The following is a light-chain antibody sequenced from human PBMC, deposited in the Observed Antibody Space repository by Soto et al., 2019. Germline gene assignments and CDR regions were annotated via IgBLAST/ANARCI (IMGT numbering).Light chain of an antibody. Sequence: QSVLTQPPSVSAAPGQKVTISCSGSSSNIGNDYVSWFQQLPGAAPKLLIYHSHKRHSGVPDRFSGSTSGTSATLGITGLQTGDEAVYYCGAWDSSLTAGVFGGGTKVTVL. CDR2: HSH. CDR1: SSNIGNDY. CDR3: GAWDSSLTAGV. V-gene: IGLV1-51*01. J-gene: IGLJ3*02.